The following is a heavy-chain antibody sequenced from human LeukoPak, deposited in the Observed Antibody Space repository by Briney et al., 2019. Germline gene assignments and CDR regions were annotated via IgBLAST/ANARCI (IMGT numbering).Heavy chain of an antibody. Sequence: GGSLRLSCAASGFTFSSYWMHWVRQAPGKGLVWVSRINSDGSSTSYADSVKGRFTISRDNAKNTLYLQMNSLRAEDTAVYYCASRPVYYYGSGSQDYWGQGTLVTVSS. CDR2: INSDGSST. J-gene: IGHJ4*02. D-gene: IGHD3-10*01. CDR3: ASRPVYYYGSGSQDY. CDR1: GFTFSSYW. V-gene: IGHV3-74*01.